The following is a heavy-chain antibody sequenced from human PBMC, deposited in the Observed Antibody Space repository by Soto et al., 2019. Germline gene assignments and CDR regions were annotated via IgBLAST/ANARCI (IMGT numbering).Heavy chain of an antibody. Sequence: SVKVSCKASGGTFSSYAISWVRQAPGQGLEWMGGIIPIFGTANYAQKFQGRVTITADESTSTAYMELSSLRSEDTAVYYCARGVTNELTQYAFDIWGQGTMVTVSS. CDR2: IIPIFGTA. CDR1: GGTFSSYA. V-gene: IGHV1-69*13. CDR3: ARGVTNELTQYAFDI. D-gene: IGHD4-4*01. J-gene: IGHJ3*02.